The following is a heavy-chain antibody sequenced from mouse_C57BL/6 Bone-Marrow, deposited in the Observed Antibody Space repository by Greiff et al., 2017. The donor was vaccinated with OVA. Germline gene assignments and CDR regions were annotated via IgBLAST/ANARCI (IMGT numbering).Heavy chain of an antibody. Sequence: VHVKQSGPELVKPGASVKISCKASGYSFTDYNMNWVKQSNGKSLEWIGVINPNYGTTSYNQKFKGKATLTVDQSSNTAYMQLNSLTSEDSAVYYCARRWLLLMDYWGQGTSVTVSS. J-gene: IGHJ4*01. CDR1: GYSFTDYN. CDR2: INPNYGTT. D-gene: IGHD2-3*01. CDR3: ARRWLLLMDY. V-gene: IGHV1-39*01.